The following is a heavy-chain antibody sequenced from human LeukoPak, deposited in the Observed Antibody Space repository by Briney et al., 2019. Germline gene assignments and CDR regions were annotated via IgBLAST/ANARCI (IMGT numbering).Heavy chain of an antibody. J-gene: IGHJ4*02. D-gene: IGHD6-19*01. CDR2: IYYSGST. CDR3: ARFRYSSVWGSFDY. Sequence: SETLSLTCAVYGGSFSGYYWSWIRQPPGKGLEWIGYIYYSGSTNYNPSLKSRVTISVDTSKNQFSPKLSSVTAADTAVYYCARFRYSSVWGSFDYWGQGTLVTVSS. V-gene: IGHV4-59*08. CDR1: GGSFSGYY.